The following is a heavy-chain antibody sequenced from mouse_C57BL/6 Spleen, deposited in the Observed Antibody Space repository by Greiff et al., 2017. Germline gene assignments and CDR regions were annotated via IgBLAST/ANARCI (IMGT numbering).Heavy chain of an antibody. CDR3: ASVRSYWYFDV. CDR1: GYSITSGYF. Sequence: EVQLVESGPGLVKPSPSLSLTCSATGYSITSGYFRNWIRQFPGNILEWMGYIRYDGSNNYNSSFKNRISITRDTSKNQFFLKLKSVTTEDAATYYCASVRSYWYFDVWGTGTTVTVSS. V-gene: IGHV3-6*01. CDR2: IRYDGSN. J-gene: IGHJ1*03.